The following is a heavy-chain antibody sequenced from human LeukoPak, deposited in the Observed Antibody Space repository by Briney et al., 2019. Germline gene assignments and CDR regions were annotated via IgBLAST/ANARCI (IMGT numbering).Heavy chain of an antibody. CDR3: AREEGRYYDSSGYEN. Sequence: KPSETLSLTCTVSGGSISSSSYYWGWIRQPPGKGLEWIGSIYYSGSTYYNPSLKSRVTIPVDTSKNQFSLKLSSVTAADTAVYYCAREEGRYYDSSGYENWGQGTLVTVSS. CDR1: GGSISSSSYY. J-gene: IGHJ4*02. D-gene: IGHD3-22*01. V-gene: IGHV4-39*07. CDR2: IYYSGST.